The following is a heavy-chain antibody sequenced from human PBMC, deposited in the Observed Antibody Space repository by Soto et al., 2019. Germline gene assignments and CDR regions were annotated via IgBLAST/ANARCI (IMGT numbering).Heavy chain of an antibody. CDR3: ARDRGPTSGYYPYWFDP. V-gene: IGHV1-69*12. J-gene: IGHJ5*02. Sequence: QVQLVQSGAEVKKPGSSVKVSCKASGGTFSSYAISWVRQAPGQGLEWMGEIIPIFGTANYAQKFQGRVTITADESKSTAYMALSSLSTEDTAVYYCARDRGPTSGYYPYWFDPWGQGTLVTVSS. CDR2: IIPIFGTA. D-gene: IGHD3-22*01. CDR1: GGTFSSYA.